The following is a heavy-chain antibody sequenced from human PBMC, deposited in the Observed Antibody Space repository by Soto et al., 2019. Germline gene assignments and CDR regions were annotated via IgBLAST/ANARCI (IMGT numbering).Heavy chain of an antibody. CDR1: GITLNNSG. V-gene: IGHV3-30*18. Sequence: QVQLVESGGGVVQPGRSLRLSCRVSGITLNNSGIHWVRQAPGKGLEWMAVISHDGSEQYYADSMKGRLNISRDNSKNTVNLQMTSLRGEDTAIYYCVKDRVPGAYGHYYGMDVWGQGTTVTVSS. CDR3: VKDRVPGAYGHYYGMDV. D-gene: IGHD5-12*01. J-gene: IGHJ6*02. CDR2: ISHDGSEQ.